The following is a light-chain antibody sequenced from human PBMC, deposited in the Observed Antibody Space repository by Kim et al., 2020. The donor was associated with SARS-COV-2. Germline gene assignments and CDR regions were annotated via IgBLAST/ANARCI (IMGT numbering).Light chain of an antibody. J-gene: IGLJ1*01. CDR3: ATWDNRLTAQL. CDR1: SSNIGNNY. Sequence: QSVLTQPPSVSAAPGQMITISCSGSSSNIGNNYVSWYKQFPGTAPKLLIYDNNNRPSGIPDRFSGSKSGTSATLAITGLQTGDEADYYCATWDNRLTAQLFGTGTKVTVL. CDR2: DNN. V-gene: IGLV1-51*01.